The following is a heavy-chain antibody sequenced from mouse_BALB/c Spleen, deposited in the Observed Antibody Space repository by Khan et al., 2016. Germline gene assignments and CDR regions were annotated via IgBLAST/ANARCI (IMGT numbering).Heavy chain of an antibody. J-gene: IGHJ4*01. Sequence: VRLQQSGPDLVKPGASVKIPCKASGYTFTDYNMDWVKQSPGKSLEWIGDINPTNGYILYNQKFKGKATLTVDKYSSTAYMELRSLTSEDTAVYYCARSKVLSDRLYSAMDYWGQGTSVTVSS. CDR2: INPTNGYI. CDR1: GYTFTDYN. V-gene: IGHV1-18*01. CDR3: ARSKVLSDRLYSAMDY. D-gene: IGHD1-1*02.